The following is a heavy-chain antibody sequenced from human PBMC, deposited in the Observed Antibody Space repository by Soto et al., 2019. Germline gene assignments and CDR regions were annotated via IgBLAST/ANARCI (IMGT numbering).Heavy chain of an antibody. D-gene: IGHD6-19*01. CDR1: GYTLTSYG. Sequence: ASVKVSCNASGYTLTSYGISWVRQAPGQGLEWMRWISADNGNTNYAQTLQGRVTMTTDTSTSTAYMELRSLRSDDTAVYYRETDTYLAQWIKRWLEPWGQGTLVSVSS. CDR2: ISADNGNT. V-gene: IGHV1-18*01. J-gene: IGHJ5*02. CDR3: ETDTYLAQWIKRWLEP.